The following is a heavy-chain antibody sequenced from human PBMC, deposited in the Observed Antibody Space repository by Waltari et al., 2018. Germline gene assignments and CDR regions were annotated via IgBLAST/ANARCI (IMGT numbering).Heavy chain of an antibody. J-gene: IGHJ4*02. CDR1: GFTLRTYD. CDR2: LGAAVET. V-gene: IGHV3-13*01. CDR3: ARGDPTAGAIDY. Sequence: EVQLVESGGGLVQPGGSLRLSCAASGFTLRTYDMHWVRQVRGKGLGCVSRLGAAVETKSLGSVKGRFTISRESAKNSLNLQMNSLTGGDTAVYHCARGDPTAGAIDYWGQGTLVTVSS. D-gene: IGHD3-9*01.